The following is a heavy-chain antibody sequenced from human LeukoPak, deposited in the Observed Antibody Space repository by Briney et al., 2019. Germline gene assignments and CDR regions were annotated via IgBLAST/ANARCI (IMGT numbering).Heavy chain of an antibody. CDR1: GSTVSSNY. CDR3: AKAVGYCSSTSCYYFDY. V-gene: IGHV3-53*05. D-gene: IGHD2-2*01. J-gene: IGHJ4*02. CDR2: IYSGDST. Sequence: GGSLRLSCAASGSTVSSNYMSWVRQAPGKGLEWVSVIYSGDSTYYADSVKGRFTISRDNSKNTLYLQMNSLRAEDTAVYYCAKAVGYCSSTSCYYFDYWGQGTLVTVSS.